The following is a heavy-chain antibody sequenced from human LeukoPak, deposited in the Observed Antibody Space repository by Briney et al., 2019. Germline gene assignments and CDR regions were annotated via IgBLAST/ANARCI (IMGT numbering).Heavy chain of an antibody. CDR1: GFSFSNFA. Sequence: PGGSLRLSCVDSGFSFSNFAIHWVRQAPGKGLEWVAGISHDGRKKYADSAKGRFTISRDNSKNSLYLEMNSLKTEDTALYYCAKPRHSLTRGIIGGPFGYWGQGTLVTVSS. D-gene: IGHD3-9*01. J-gene: IGHJ4*02. CDR3: AKPRHSLTRGIIGGPFGY. CDR2: ISHDGRK. V-gene: IGHV3-30-3*02.